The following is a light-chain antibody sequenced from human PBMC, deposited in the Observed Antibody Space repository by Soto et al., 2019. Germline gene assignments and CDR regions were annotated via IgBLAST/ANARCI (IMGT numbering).Light chain of an antibody. Sequence: QPVLTQPPSASGSPGQSVTISCTGTSSDVGGYNYVSWYQQYPGRAPKLMIYEVTKRHSGVPDRFSGSKSGNTASLTVSGLQAEDEADYYCSSYTSISTVVFGGGTKLTVL. CDR3: SSYTSISTVV. V-gene: IGLV2-8*01. CDR2: EVT. CDR1: SSDVGGYNY. J-gene: IGLJ2*01.